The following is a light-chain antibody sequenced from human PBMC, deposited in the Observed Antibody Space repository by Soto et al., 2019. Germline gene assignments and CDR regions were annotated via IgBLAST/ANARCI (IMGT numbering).Light chain of an antibody. J-gene: IGKJ1*01. CDR2: DAS. Sequence: DIQMNQSPSTLSSTAGNRVTITCRASQSISSWLAWYQHKPGKAPKLLIYDASNLHSGVPSRFSGRGSRTEFSLTLSNLQPDDCATYYCQQYENYWTFGQGTRVEIK. V-gene: IGKV1-5*01. CDR3: QQYENYWT. CDR1: QSISSW.